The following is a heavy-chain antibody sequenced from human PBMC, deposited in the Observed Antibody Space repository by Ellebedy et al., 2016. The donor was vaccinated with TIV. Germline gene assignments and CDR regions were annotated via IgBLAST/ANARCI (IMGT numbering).Heavy chain of an antibody. V-gene: IGHV3-23*01. CDR2: ISGSGGTT. J-gene: IGHJ4*02. CDR3: AKGRGGGSDSSAPRYYFDY. CDR1: GFTFSSYA. Sequence: PGGSLRLSCAASGFTFSSYAMTWVRQAPGKGLEWISAISGSGGTTYYADSVKGRFTISSDNSKNTLYLQMNSLSAEDTAVYYCAKGRGGGSDSSAPRYYFDYWGLGTLVTVSS. D-gene: IGHD3-22*01.